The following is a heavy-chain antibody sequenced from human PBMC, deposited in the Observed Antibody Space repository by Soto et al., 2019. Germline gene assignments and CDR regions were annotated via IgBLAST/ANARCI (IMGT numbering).Heavy chain of an antibody. CDR3: ARVEREVRSYYYMDV. D-gene: IGHD3-10*01. CDR2: IYYSGST. CDR1: GGSISSYY. J-gene: IGHJ6*03. V-gene: IGHV4-59*08. Sequence: SETLSLTCTVSGGSISSYYWSWIRQPPGKGLEWIGYIYYSGSTNYNPSLKSRVTISVDTSKNQFSLKLSSVTAADTAVYYCARVEREVRSYYYMDVWGKGTTVTVSS.